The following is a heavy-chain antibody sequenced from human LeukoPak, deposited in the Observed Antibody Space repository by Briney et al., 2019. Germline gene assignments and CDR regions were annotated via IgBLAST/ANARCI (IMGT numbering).Heavy chain of an antibody. V-gene: IGHV3-7*01. D-gene: IGHD3-3*01. Sequence: GGSLRLSCAASGFTFSSFWMSWVRQAPGKGLEWVANIKQDGSEKYYVDSVKGRFTISRDNAMSSLYLQMNSLRAEDTAVYYCARGSNWRLPSFLDYWGQGTLVTVSS. CDR3: ARGSNWRLPSFLDY. CDR1: GFTFSSFW. J-gene: IGHJ4*02. CDR2: IKQDGSEK.